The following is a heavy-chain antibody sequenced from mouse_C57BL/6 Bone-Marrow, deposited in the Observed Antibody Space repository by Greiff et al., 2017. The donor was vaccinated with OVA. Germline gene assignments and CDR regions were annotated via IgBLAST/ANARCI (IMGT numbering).Heavy chain of an antibody. CDR3: ARDYYGSSYLFAY. D-gene: IGHD1-1*01. CDR1: GYPFTSYW. V-gene: IGHV1-64*01. J-gene: IGHJ3*01. CDR2: IHPNSGST. Sequence: QVQLQQPGAALVKPGASVKLSCKASGYPFTSYWMHWVKQRPGQGLEWIGMIHPNSGSTNYNEKFKSKATLTVDKSSSTAYMQLSSLTSEDSAVYYCARDYYGSSYLFAYWGQGTLVTVSA.